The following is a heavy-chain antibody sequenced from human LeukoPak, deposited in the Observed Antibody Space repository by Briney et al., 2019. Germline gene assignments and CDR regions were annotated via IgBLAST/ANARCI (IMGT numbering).Heavy chain of an antibody. Sequence: GASVKVSCKASGYTFTDFYMHWVRQAPGQGLEWMGWINPNSGGAKYAQKFQGRVTMTRDTSISTAYMELSRLRSDDTAVYYCGRVQADMATIYSSWGQGTLVTVSS. D-gene: IGHD5-24*01. J-gene: IGHJ5*02. CDR1: GYTFTDFY. CDR2: INPNSGGA. V-gene: IGHV1-2*02. CDR3: GRVQADMATIYSS.